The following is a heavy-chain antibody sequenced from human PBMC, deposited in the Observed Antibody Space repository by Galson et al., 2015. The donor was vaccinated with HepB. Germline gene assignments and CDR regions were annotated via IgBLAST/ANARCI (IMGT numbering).Heavy chain of an antibody. J-gene: IGHJ3*02. Sequence: SLRLSCAASGFTFSNAWMSWVRQAPGKGLEWVGRIKSKTDGGTTDYAAPVKGRFTISRDDSKNTLYLQMNSLKTEDTAVYYCTTALITMIVVVIRHDAFDIWGQGTMVTVSS. V-gene: IGHV3-15*01. CDR3: TTALITMIVVVIRHDAFDI. CDR1: GFTFSNAW. D-gene: IGHD3-22*01. CDR2: IKSKTDGGTT.